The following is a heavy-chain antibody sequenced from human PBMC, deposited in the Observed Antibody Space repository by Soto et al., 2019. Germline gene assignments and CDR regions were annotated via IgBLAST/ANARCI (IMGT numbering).Heavy chain of an antibody. CDR2: ISYDGSNK. D-gene: IGHD3-9*01. Sequence: QVQLVESGGGVVQPGRSLRLSCAASGFTFSSYGMHWVRQAPGKGLEWVAVISYDGSNKYYADSVKGRFTISRDNSKNTLYLQMNSLRAEDTAVYYCANFRDLTYYYYVMDVWGQGPTVTVSS. CDR3: ANFRDLTYYYYVMDV. V-gene: IGHV3-30*18. CDR1: GFTFSSYG. J-gene: IGHJ6*02.